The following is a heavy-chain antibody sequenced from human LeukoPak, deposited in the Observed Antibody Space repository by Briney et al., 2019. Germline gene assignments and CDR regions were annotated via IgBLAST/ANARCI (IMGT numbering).Heavy chain of an antibody. D-gene: IGHD1-26*01. CDR2: IWYDGSNK. CDR1: GFTFSSYG. V-gene: IGHV3-33*01. Sequence: TGGSLRLSCAASGFTFSSYGMHWVRQAPGKGLEWVAVIWYDGSNKYYADSVKGRFTISRDNSKNTLYLQMNSLRAEDTAVYYCARDSEYSGSFSIWGQGTMVTVSS. CDR3: ARDSEYSGSFSI. J-gene: IGHJ3*02.